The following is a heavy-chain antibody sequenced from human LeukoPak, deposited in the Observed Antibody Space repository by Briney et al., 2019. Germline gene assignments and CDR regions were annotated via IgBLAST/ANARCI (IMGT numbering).Heavy chain of an antibody. Sequence: SETLSLTCTVSGGSITSYYWSWIRQPPGKGLEWIGYIYYSGSTNYSPSLKSRVTISVDTSKNQFSLQLTSVTAADTAVYYCARTGSTAHDYWGQGTLVTVSS. J-gene: IGHJ4*02. CDR1: GGSITSYY. D-gene: IGHD1-26*01. CDR3: ARTGSTAHDY. CDR2: IYYSGST. V-gene: IGHV4-59*01.